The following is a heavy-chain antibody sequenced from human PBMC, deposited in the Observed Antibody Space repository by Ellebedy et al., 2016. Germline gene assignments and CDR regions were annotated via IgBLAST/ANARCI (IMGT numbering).Heavy chain of an antibody. D-gene: IGHD4-11*01. V-gene: IGHV2-5*02. Sequence: SGPTLVKPPQTLTLTCTFSGFSLSTKDVGVGWIRQSPGKALEWLAVIYWDDVKRYSPFLRSRLTITKDTSKNQVVLTMTDMDPVDTATYYCVRKDPRLPLTSWGQGTLVTVSS. CDR3: VRKDPRLPLTS. J-gene: IGHJ5*02. CDR2: IYWDDVK. CDR1: GFSLSTKDVG.